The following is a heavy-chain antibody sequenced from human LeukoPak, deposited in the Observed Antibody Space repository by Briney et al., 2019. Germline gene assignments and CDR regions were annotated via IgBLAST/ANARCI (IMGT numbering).Heavy chain of an antibody. CDR1: GYTFTSYG. V-gene: IGHV1-18*01. CDR2: ISAYNGNT. Sequence: ASVKVSCKASGYTFTSYGISWVRQAPGQGLEWMGWISAYNGNTNYAQKLQGRVTMTTDTSTSTAYMELRSLRSDDTAVYYCARDRAVAAHQPFDYWGQGTLVTVSS. D-gene: IGHD6-19*01. J-gene: IGHJ4*02. CDR3: ARDRAVAAHQPFDY.